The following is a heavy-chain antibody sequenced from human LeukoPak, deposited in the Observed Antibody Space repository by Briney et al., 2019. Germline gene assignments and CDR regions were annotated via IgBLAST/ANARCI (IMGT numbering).Heavy chain of an antibody. CDR3: ARVGPTPYNWNDGYYYYMDV. CDR2: IYHSGST. CDR1: GYSISSGYY. V-gene: IGHV4-38-2*02. J-gene: IGHJ6*03. D-gene: IGHD1-1*01. Sequence: SETLSLTCTVSGYSISSGYYWGWIRQPPGKGLEWIGSIYHSGSTYYNPSLKSRVTISVDTSKNQFSLKLSSVTAADTAVYYCARVGPTPYNWNDGYYYYMDVWGKGTTVTVSS.